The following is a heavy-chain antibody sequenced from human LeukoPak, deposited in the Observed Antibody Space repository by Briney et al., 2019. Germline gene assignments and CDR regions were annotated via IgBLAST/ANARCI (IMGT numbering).Heavy chain of an antibody. J-gene: IGHJ4*02. CDR1: GFSFTMYG. Sequence: GGSLRLSCAASGFSFTMYGIHWVRQAPGKGLEWVAVISTDGNNEYYANSVKGRFTISRDNSKNTVNLQMTSLRTEDTAVYYCAKDQIGWAPGYVSGPLDQWGQGTLVTVSS. CDR3: AKDQIGWAPGYVSGPLDQ. D-gene: IGHD6-19*01. CDR2: ISTDGNNE. V-gene: IGHV3-30*18.